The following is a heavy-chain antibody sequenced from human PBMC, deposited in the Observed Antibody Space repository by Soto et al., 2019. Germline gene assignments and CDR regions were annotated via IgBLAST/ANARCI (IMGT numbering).Heavy chain of an antibody. J-gene: IGHJ4*02. D-gene: IGHD1-26*01. CDR2: VNHNIANT. V-gene: IGHV1-2*02. CDR3: ARDRRGNYYRIDY. CDR1: GYTFTCYY. Sequence: ASVKVSCKASGYTFTCYYMHWVRQAPGQGLEWMGWVNHNIANTVYAQRFEGRVTMTRDTSISTVYMELSGLTSDDTAVYYCARDRRGNYYRIDYWGQGALVTVSS.